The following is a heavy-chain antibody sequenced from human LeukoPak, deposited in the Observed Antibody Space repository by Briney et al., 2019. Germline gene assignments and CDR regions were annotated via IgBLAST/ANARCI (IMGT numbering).Heavy chain of an antibody. J-gene: IGHJ4*02. V-gene: IGHV4-38-2*01. CDR1: GYSISSGYY. CDR3: ARGGPAFFDY. CDR2: MYHSGST. Sequence: SETLSLTCAVSGYSISSGYYWGWIRQPPGRGLEWIGNMYHSGSTFYNPSLKSRVTISVDTSKNQFSLKLSSVTAADTAVYYCARGGPAFFDYWGQGTLVTVSS.